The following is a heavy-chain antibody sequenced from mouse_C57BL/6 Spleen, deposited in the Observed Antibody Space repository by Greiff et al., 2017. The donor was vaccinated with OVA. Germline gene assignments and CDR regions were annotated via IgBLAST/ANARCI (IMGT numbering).Heavy chain of an antibody. D-gene: IGHD2-5*01. CDR1: GFTFSSYG. V-gene: IGHV5-6*02. J-gene: IGHJ4*01. CDR3: ARLYSNYYAMDY. CDR2: ISSGGSYT. Sequence: DVMLVESGGDLVKPGGSLKLSCAASGFTFSSYGMSWVRQTPDKRLEWVATISSGGSYTYYPDSVKGRFTISRDNAKNTLYLQMSSLKSEDTAMYYCARLYSNYYAMDYWGQGTSVTVSS.